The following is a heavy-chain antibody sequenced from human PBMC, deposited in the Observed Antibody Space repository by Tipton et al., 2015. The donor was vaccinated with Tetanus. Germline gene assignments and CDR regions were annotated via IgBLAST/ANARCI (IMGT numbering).Heavy chain of an antibody. J-gene: IGHJ4*02. CDR2: IYYSGST. CDR3: ARASITYYYGSGRHQHFDY. V-gene: IGHV4-59*01. CDR1: GGSISSYY. D-gene: IGHD3-10*01. Sequence: TLSLTCTVSGGSISSYYWSWIRQPPGKGLEWIGYIYYSGSTNYNPSLKSRVTISVDTSKNQFSLKLSSVTAADTAVYYCARASITYYYGSGRHQHFDYWGQGTLVTVSS.